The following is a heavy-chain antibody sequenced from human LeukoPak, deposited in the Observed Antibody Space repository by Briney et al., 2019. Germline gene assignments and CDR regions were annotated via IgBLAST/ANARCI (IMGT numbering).Heavy chain of an antibody. V-gene: IGHV4-59*01. CDR2: IYYSGST. Sequence: SETLSLTCTVSGGSISSYYWSWVRQPPGKGREWDGYIYYSGSTNYTPSLQSRVTISVDTSKNQFSLKLSSVTAADTAVYYCARAGIAAAGTRIDYWGQGTLVTVSS. CDR1: GGSISSYY. J-gene: IGHJ4*02. CDR3: ARAGIAAAGTRIDY. D-gene: IGHD6-13*01.